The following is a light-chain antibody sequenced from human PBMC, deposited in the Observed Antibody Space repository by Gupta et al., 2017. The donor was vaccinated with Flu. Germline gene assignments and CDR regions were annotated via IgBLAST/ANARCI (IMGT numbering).Light chain of an antibody. CDR2: AAT. J-gene: IGKJ1*01. V-gene: IGKV1-6*01. Sequence: AIQLTPSPSSLSASVGDRVTITCRASQDVRSDLAWFQQKPGKAPKLLIYAATTLQYGVPSRFSGSGSGTHFTLTVSSLQPGDFATYYCLQDNNYPPTFGQGTKVEIK. CDR3: LQDNNYPPT. CDR1: QDVRSD.